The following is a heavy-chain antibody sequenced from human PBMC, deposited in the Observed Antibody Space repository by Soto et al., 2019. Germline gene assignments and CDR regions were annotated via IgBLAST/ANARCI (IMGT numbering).Heavy chain of an antibody. CDR3: ATGPPPAEYNWNYYFDY. D-gene: IGHD1-7*01. V-gene: IGHV1-24*01. CDR2: FDPEDGET. Sequence: ASVKVSCKVSGYTLTELSMHWVRQAPGKGLEWMGGFDPEDGETIYAQKFQGRVTMTEDTSTDTAYMELSSLRSEDTAVYYCATGPPPAEYNWNYYFDYWGQGTLVTVSS. J-gene: IGHJ4*02. CDR1: GYTLTELS.